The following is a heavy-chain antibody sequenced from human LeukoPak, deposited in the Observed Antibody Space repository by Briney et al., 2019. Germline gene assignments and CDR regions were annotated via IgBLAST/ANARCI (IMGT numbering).Heavy chain of an antibody. Sequence: SVKVSCKASGGTLSSYAISWVRQAPGQGLEWMGGIIPIFGTANYAQKFQGRVTITADESTSTAYMELSSLRSEDTAVYYCARDYGSGSYYNPLFDIWGQGTMGTVSS. CDR3: ARDYGSGSYYNPLFDI. CDR1: GGTLSSYA. J-gene: IGHJ3*02. CDR2: IIPIFGTA. D-gene: IGHD3-10*01. V-gene: IGHV1-69*13.